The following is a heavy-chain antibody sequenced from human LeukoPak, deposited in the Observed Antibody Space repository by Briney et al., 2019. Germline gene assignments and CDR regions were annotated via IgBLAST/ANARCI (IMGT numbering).Heavy chain of an antibody. J-gene: IGHJ3*02. CDR1: GFTFSSYW. CDR3: ARGGFSHGFDI. Sequence: HAGGSLRLSCAASGFTFSSYWMHWVRQAPGKGLVWVSRIDNDGSDTIYADSMKGRFTISRDNAENTLFLQMNSLRDEDTAVYYCARGGFSHGFDIWGQGTRVTVSS. CDR2: IDNDGSDT. V-gene: IGHV3-74*01.